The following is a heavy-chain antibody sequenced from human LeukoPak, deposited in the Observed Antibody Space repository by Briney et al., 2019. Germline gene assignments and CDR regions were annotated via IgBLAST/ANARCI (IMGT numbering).Heavy chain of an antibody. CDR1: GGSISSYY. V-gene: IGHV4-59*01. J-gene: IGHJ4*02. Sequence: PSETLSLTCTVSGGSISSYYWSWIRQPPGKGLEWIGYIYYSGSTNYNPSLKSRVTISVDTSKNHFSLKLSSLTAADTAVYYCARGSYGDYLRFDYWGQGTLATVSS. CDR3: ARGSYGDYLRFDY. CDR2: IYYSGST. D-gene: IGHD4-17*01.